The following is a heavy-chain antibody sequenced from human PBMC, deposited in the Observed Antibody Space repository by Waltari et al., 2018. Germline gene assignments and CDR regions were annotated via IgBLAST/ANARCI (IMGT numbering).Heavy chain of an antibody. CDR3: ARDGNGGGV. CDR1: GFTVSNNY. D-gene: IGHD3-16*01. CDR2: IDSGGNT. Sequence: EVQLVESGGGLVQPGGSLRLSCAASGFTVSNNYMKWVRQAPGKELEWVSLIDSGGNTYYADSVKGIFTISRDNSKNTLYLQMNSLRAEDSAVYYCARDGNGGGVWGRGTTVTVSS. V-gene: IGHV3-66*01. J-gene: IGHJ6*02.